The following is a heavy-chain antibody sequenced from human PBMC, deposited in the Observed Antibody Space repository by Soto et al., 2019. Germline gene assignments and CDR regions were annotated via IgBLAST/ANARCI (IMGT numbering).Heavy chain of an antibody. D-gene: IGHD3-10*01. V-gene: IGHV4-34*01. CDR3: ARGFYGAGSYPF. Sequence: QVQLQQWGAGLLKPSETLSLTCAVYGVSFSGYYWSWIRQPPGKGLEWIGEINHSGSTYYNPSLKTRVTISVDTSKNQFSLKLSSVTAADTAVYYCARGFYGAGSYPFWGQGTLVTVSS. CDR2: INHSGST. CDR1: GVSFSGYY. J-gene: IGHJ4*02.